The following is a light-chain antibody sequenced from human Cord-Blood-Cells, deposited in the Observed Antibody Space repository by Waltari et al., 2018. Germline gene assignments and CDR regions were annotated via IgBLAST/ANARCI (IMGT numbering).Light chain of an antibody. CDR3: QSYDSSNWV. Sequence: NFMLTQPHSVSESPGKTVTISCTGSSGSIASNYVXXNQQRPGSAPTTVIYEDNQRPSGVPDRFSGSIDSSSNSASLTISGLKTEDEADYYCQSYDSSNWVFGGGTKLTVX. J-gene: IGLJ3*02. V-gene: IGLV6-57*02. CDR2: EDN. CDR1: SGSIASNY.